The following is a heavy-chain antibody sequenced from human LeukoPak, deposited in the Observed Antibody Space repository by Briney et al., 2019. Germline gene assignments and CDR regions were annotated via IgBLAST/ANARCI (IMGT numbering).Heavy chain of an antibody. CDR2: ISGSGGST. D-gene: IGHD6-13*01. Sequence: PGGSLRLSCAASGFTFSSSAMSWVRQAPGKGLEWVSGISGSGGSTYYADSVKGRFTISRDNSKNTLYLQMNSLRAEDTAVYYCARSGSSTWLDYWGQGTLVTVSS. J-gene: IGHJ4*02. CDR1: GFTFSSSA. CDR3: ARSGSSTWLDY. V-gene: IGHV3-23*01.